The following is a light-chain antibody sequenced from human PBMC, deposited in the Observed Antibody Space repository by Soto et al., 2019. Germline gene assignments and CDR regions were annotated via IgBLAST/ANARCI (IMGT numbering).Light chain of an antibody. CDR2: RNN. CDR3: AAWDDSLSGLYV. J-gene: IGLJ1*01. CDR1: TSSIGRNY. Sequence: QAVVTQPPSASGTPGQRVTISCSGGTSSIGRNYVYWYQQLPGTAPKLVIYRNNQRPSGVPDRFSGSKSGTSASLAIRGLRSEDEADYYCAAWDDSLSGLYVFGTGTKLTV. V-gene: IGLV1-47*01.